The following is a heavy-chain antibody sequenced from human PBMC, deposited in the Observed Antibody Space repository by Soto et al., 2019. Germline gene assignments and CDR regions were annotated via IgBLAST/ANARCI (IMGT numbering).Heavy chain of an antibody. Sequence: GGSLRLSCTASGFTFGDYAMSWFRQAPGKGLEWVGFIRSKAYGGTTEYAASVKGRFTISRDDSKSIAYLQMNSLKTEDTAVYYCTRDILSWSEYWFDPWGQGTLVTVSS. CDR2: IRSKAYGGTT. D-gene: IGHD3-3*01. CDR1: GFTFGDYA. CDR3: TRDILSWSEYWFDP. V-gene: IGHV3-49*03. J-gene: IGHJ5*02.